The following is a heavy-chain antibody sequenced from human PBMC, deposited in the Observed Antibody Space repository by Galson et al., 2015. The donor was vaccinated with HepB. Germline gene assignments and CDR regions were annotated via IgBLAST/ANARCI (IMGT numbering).Heavy chain of an antibody. CDR2: ISGRGART. V-gene: IGHV3-23*01. D-gene: IGHD3-10*01. CDR3: AEVTWGSNGEDC. J-gene: IGHJ4*02. CDR1: GFTFTGYD. Sequence: SLRLSCAASGFTFTGYDISWVRQAPGKGLEWVSGISGRGARTYYADSVKGRFTIPRDNSKKTLYLQMNSLRAEDTAVYYCAEVTWGSNGEDCWGQGTLVTVSS.